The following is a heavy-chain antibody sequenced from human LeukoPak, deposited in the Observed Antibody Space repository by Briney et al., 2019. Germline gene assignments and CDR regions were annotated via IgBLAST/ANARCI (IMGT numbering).Heavy chain of an antibody. D-gene: IGHD2-2*01. Sequence: PGGSLRLSCAASGFTFSSYWMSWVRQAPGKGLEWVANIKQDGSEKYYVDSVKGRFTISRDNAKNSLYLQMNSLRAEDTAVYYCARSEDQLLWMGYYYMDVWGKGTTVTVSS. J-gene: IGHJ6*03. V-gene: IGHV3-7*01. CDR3: ARSEDQLLWMGYYYMDV. CDR1: GFTFSSYW. CDR2: IKQDGSEK.